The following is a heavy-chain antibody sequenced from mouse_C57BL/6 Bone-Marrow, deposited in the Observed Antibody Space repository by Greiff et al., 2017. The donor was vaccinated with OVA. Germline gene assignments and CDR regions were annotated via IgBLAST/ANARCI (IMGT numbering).Heavy chain of an antibody. CDR2: INPNNGGT. CDR3: ARGGYDYEVAY. CDR1: GYTFTDYY. Sequence: EVQLQQSGPELVKPGASVKISCKASGYTFTDYYMNWVKQSHGKCLEWIGDINPNNGGTSYNQKFKGKATLTVDKSSSTAYMELRSLTSEDSAVYYCARGGYDYEVAYWGQGTLVTVSA. D-gene: IGHD2-4*01. V-gene: IGHV1-26*01. J-gene: IGHJ3*01.